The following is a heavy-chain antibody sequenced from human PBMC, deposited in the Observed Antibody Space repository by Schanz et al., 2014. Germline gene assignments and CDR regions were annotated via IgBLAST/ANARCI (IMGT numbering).Heavy chain of an antibody. J-gene: IGHJ4*02. Sequence: DVHLLESGGGLVQPGGSLRLSCAASGFTFSSYAMSWVRQAPGKGLEWLSYISDSGTYTNYADSVKGRFTMSRDNAKNSVFLQMNSLRAEDTAVYYCAKSQGSSFDSWGQGTLVTVSS. CDR3: AKSQGSSFDS. D-gene: IGHD6-13*01. V-gene: IGHV3-48*01. CDR1: GFTFSSYA. CDR2: ISDSGTYT.